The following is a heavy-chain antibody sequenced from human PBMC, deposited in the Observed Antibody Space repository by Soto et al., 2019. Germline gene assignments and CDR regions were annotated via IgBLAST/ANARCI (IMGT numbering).Heavy chain of an antibody. CDR3: ARTTLTGNSPPRGFFDL. CDR2: IMPTSGRP. CDR1: GGTFSKSG. D-gene: IGHD1-20*01. J-gene: IGHJ2*01. Sequence: QVQLVQSGAEVKKPGSSVNVSCKASGGTFSKSGISWVRQATGQGLECMGVIMPTSGRPDYAQKFQGRVLITADESTSTADMELSCLTSEDTAVYYGARTTLTGNSPPRGFFDLWGRGTLVTVSS. V-gene: IGHV1-69*01.